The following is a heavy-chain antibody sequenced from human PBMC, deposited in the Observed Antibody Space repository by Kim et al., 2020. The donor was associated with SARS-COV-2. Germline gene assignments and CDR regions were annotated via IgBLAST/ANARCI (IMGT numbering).Heavy chain of an antibody. CDR1: GYTFTSYA. D-gene: IGHD2-2*01. CDR3: ARDHLLPRYCSSTSCTLDYGMDV. V-gene: IGHV1-3*01. J-gene: IGHJ6*02. Sequence: ASVKVSCKASGYTFTSYAMHWVRQAPGQRLEWMGWINAGNGNTKYSQKFQGRVTITRDTSASKAYMELSSLRSEDTAVYYCARDHLLPRYCSSTSCTLDYGMDVWGQGTTVTVSS. CDR2: INAGNGNT.